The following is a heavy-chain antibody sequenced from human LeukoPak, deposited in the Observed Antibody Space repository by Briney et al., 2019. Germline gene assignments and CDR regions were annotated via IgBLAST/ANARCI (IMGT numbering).Heavy chain of an antibody. J-gene: IGHJ4*02. CDR1: GFTFSTYS. V-gene: IGHV3-48*01. D-gene: IGHD3-10*01. CDR2: ISSSSSSTM. Sequence: GGSLRLSCAASGFTFSTYSMNWVRQTPGKGLEWVSYISSSSSSTMYYADSVKGRFTISSDNAKNSLSLQMYSLRAEDTAVYYCARLQGSGSFSSFDYWGQGTLVTVSS. CDR3: ARLQGSGSFSSFDY.